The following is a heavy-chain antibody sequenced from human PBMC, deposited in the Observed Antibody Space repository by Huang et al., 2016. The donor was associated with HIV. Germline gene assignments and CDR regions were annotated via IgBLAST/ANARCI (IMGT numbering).Heavy chain of an antibody. J-gene: IGHJ3*02. Sequence: QVQLVESGGGLVKPGGSLRLSCAASGFTFSDYYMSWIRQAPGKGLEWGSYISSSGSTIYYADAVKGRFTISRDNAKNSLYLQMNSLRAEDTAVYYCARHMIVVLRDAFDIWGQGTLVTVSS. CDR2: ISSSGSTI. CDR3: ARHMIVVLRDAFDI. D-gene: IGHD3-22*01. V-gene: IGHV3-11*01. CDR1: GFTFSDYY.